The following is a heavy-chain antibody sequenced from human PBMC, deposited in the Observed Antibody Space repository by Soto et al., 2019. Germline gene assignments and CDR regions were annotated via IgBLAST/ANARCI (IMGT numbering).Heavy chain of an antibody. Sequence: WGSLRLSCAASGFTFISYWIIFGRHSPWKGLEWVANIKQDGSEKYYVDSVKGRFTISRDNAKNSLYLQMNSLRAEDTAVYYCARDGLWWSRTASFFDYWGQGTLVTVSS. V-gene: IGHV3-7*01. CDR3: ARDGLWWSRTASFFDY. CDR2: IKQDGSEK. J-gene: IGHJ4*02. D-gene: IGHD3-10*01. CDR1: GFTFISYW.